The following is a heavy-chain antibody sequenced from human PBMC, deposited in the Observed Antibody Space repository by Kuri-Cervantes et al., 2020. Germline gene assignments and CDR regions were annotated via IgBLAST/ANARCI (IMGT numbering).Heavy chain of an antibody. V-gene: IGHV3-9*01. CDR1: GFTFDDYA. J-gene: IGHJ6*02. D-gene: IGHD3-10*01. CDR3: VNRVTMVRGVKGSGYYYGMDV. Sequence: GGSLRLSCAASGFTFDDYAMHWVRQAPGKGLEWVSGISWNSGSIGYADSVKGRFTISRDNSKNTLYLQMNSLRAEDTAVYYCVNRVTMVRGVKGSGYYYGMDVWGQGTTVTVSS. CDR2: ISWNSGSI.